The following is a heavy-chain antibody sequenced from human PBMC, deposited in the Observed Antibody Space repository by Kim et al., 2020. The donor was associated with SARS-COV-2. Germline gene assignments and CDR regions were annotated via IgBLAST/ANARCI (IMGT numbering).Heavy chain of an antibody. J-gene: IGHJ3*02. V-gene: IGHV4-4*06. D-gene: IGHD2-2*01. Sequence: RVTMSVDTSKNQFSLKLSSVTAADTAVYYCARDPGYCSSTSCYLRAFDIWGQGTMVTVSS. CDR3: ARDPGYCSSTSCYLRAFDI.